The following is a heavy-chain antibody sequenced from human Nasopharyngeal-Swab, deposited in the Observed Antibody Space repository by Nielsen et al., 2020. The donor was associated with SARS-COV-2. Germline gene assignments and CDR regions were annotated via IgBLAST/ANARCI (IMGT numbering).Heavy chain of an antibody. CDR2: ISTTTATI. Sequence: GGSLRLSCAASGLGFSNYEMNWVRQAPGKGLEWISHISTTTATIYYADSVKGRFTISRDNAKNSLYLQMNSLRAEDTAVYYCAREVPYSGHDDAFDIWGQGTMVTVSA. V-gene: IGHV3-48*03. CDR1: GLGFSNYE. D-gene: IGHD5-12*01. J-gene: IGHJ3*02. CDR3: AREVPYSGHDDAFDI.